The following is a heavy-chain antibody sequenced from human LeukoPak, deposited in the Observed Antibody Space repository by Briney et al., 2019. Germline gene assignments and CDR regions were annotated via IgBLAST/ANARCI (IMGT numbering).Heavy chain of an antibody. Sequence: GGSPRLSCAASGFSFSSFTMHWVRQSPGKGLEWVASISRSGDYIYYVDSLKGRFTISRDNAKNSLSLHMSSLRAEDTAVYYCAREYSSSREFDYWGQGTLVTVSS. CDR2: ISRSGDYI. D-gene: IGHD6-19*01. CDR1: GFSFSSFT. J-gene: IGHJ4*02. V-gene: IGHV3-21*01. CDR3: AREYSSSREFDY.